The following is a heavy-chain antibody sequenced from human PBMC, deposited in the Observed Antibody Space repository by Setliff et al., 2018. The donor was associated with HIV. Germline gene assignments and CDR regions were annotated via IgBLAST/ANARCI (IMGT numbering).Heavy chain of an antibody. CDR2: TYYRSKWYN. Sequence: PSQTLSLTCAISGDSVSSNSAAWNWIRQSPSRGLEWLGRTYYRSKWYNNYAVSVKSRITINPDTSKNQFSLKLTSVTAADTAVYYCARGRDYVWGSYRPRRYYYYNMDVWGKGTTVTVSS. D-gene: IGHD3-16*02. CDR3: ARGRDYVWGSYRPRRYYYYNMDV. J-gene: IGHJ6*03. CDR1: GDSVSSNSAA. V-gene: IGHV6-1*01.